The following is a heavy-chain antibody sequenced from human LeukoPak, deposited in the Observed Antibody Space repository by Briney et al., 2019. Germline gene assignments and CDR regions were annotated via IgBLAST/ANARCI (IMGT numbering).Heavy chain of an antibody. Sequence: ASVKVSCKASGYTFTSYDINWVRQATGQGLEWMGWMNPNSGNTGYAQKFQGRVTMTRNTSISTAYMELSSLRSEDTAVYYCARGRLLYCSSTSCYRHTGWFDPWGQGTPVTVSS. D-gene: IGHD2-2*01. CDR2: MNPNSGNT. CDR1: GYTFTSYD. J-gene: IGHJ5*02. V-gene: IGHV1-8*01. CDR3: ARGRLLYCSSTSCYRHTGWFDP.